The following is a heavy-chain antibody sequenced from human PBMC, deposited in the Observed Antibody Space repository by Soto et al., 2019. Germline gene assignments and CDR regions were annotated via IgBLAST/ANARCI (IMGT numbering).Heavy chain of an antibody. J-gene: IGHJ4*02. CDR2: ISAYNGNT. Sequence: ASVKVSCKASGYTFTSYGISWVRQAPGQGLEWMGWISAYNGNTNYAQKLQGRVTMTTDTFTSTAYMELRSLRSDDTAVYYCARAYYGSGSYYPVDYWGQGTLVTVSS. D-gene: IGHD3-10*01. CDR3: ARAYYGSGSYYPVDY. CDR1: GYTFTSYG. V-gene: IGHV1-18*01.